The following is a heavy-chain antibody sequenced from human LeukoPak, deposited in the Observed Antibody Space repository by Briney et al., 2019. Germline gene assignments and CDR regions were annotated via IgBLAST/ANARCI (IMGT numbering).Heavy chain of an antibody. Sequence: GGSLRLSCAASGFTFSSYEMNWVRQAPGKGLEWVSYISSSGSTIYYADSVKGRFTISRDNAKNSLYLQMNSLRAEDTAVYYCARGGNDFWSGYPQVGYFDYWGQGTLVTVSS. CDR3: ARGGNDFWSGYPQVGYFDY. J-gene: IGHJ4*02. D-gene: IGHD3-3*01. CDR1: GFTFSSYE. CDR2: ISSSGSTI. V-gene: IGHV3-48*03.